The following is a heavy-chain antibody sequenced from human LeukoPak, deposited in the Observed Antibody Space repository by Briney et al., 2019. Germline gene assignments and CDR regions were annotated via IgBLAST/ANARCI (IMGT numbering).Heavy chain of an antibody. CDR2: IWYDGSNK. CDR1: GFTFSSYG. D-gene: IGHD5-24*01. V-gene: IGHV3-33*01. Sequence: SGGSLRLSCAASGFTFSSYGMHWVRQAPGKGLEWVAVIWYDGSNKYYADSVKGRFTISRDNSKNTLYLQMNSLRAEDTAVYYCARHQDGYSGGEIDYWGQGTLVTVSS. CDR3: ARHQDGYSGGEIDY. J-gene: IGHJ4*02.